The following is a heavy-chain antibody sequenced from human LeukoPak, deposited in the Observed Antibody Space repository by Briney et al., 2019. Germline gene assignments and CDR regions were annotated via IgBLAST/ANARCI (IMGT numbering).Heavy chain of an antibody. Sequence: GGSLRLSCAASGFTFSNYVIHWVRQAPGKGLEWVAVISYDGSNKYYADSVKGRFTISRANSKNTLYLQMNSLRAEDTAVYYCAKDPRRYSRTGGYFDYWGQGTLVTVSS. CDR1: GFTFSNYV. J-gene: IGHJ4*02. D-gene: IGHD6-13*01. CDR3: AKDPRRYSRTGGYFDY. V-gene: IGHV3-30*18. CDR2: ISYDGSNK.